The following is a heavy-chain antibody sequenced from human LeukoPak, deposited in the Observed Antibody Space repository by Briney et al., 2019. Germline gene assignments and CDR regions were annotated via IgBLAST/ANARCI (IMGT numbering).Heavy chain of an antibody. CDR3: ARATRQWLVRGLDY. CDR2: IYYSGST. CDR1: GGSISSYY. J-gene: IGHJ4*02. V-gene: IGHV4-59*01. D-gene: IGHD6-19*01. Sequence: SETLSLTCTVSGGSISSYYWNWIRQPPGKGLEWIGYIYYSGSTNYNPSLKSRVTISADTSKNQFSLKLSSVTAADTAVYYCARATRQWLVRGLDYWGQGTLVTVSS.